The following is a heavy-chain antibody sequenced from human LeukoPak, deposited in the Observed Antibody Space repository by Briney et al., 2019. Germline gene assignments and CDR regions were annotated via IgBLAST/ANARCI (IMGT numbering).Heavy chain of an antibody. Sequence: GGSLRLFCAATGFTFSDHNMGWMRQAPGKRLEWTSYMSGSGIYYADSVKGRFTISRDNAKNSLYLQMSSLRAEDSAVYFCARRSLTTGGHAFDVWGQGTLVTVSS. D-gene: IGHD1-1*01. J-gene: IGHJ3*01. CDR1: GFTFSDHN. CDR2: MSGSGI. CDR3: ARRSLTTGGHAFDV. V-gene: IGHV3-11*01.